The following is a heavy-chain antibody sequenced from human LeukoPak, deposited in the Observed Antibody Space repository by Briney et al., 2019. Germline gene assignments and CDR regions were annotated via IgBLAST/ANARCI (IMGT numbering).Heavy chain of an antibody. CDR3: ASSKQAIAAAGTSRFGY. CDR1: GGTFSSYA. J-gene: IGHJ4*02. Sequence: ASVKVSCKASGGTFSSYAISWVRQAPGQGLEWMGRIIPILGIANYAQKFQGRVTITADKSTSTAYMELSSLRSEDTAVYYCASSKQAIAAAGTSRFGYWGQGTLVTVSS. CDR2: IIPILGIA. D-gene: IGHD6-13*01. V-gene: IGHV1-69*04.